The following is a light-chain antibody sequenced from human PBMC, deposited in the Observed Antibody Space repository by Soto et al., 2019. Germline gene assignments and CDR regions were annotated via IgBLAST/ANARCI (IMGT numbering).Light chain of an antibody. CDR3: SSYTSSSTV. V-gene: IGLV2-14*01. Sequence: QSALTQPASVSGSPGQSITISCTGTSSDVGGYNYVSWYQQHPGKAPKLMIYEVSNRPSGVSNRFSGSKSGNTASLTISGLQAEDDADYNCSSYTSSSTVFGGGTKLTVL. CDR2: EVS. J-gene: IGLJ3*02. CDR1: SSDVGGYNY.